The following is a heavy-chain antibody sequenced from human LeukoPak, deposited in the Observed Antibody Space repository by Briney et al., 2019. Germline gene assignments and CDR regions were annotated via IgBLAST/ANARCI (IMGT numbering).Heavy chain of an antibody. CDR2: INPSGGST. Sequence: ASVKVSCKASGYTFTSYYMHWVRQAPGQGLEWMGIINPSGGSTSYAQKFQGRVTMTRDTSTSTVYMELRSLRSDDTAVYYCARGCSGGSCYPYNWFDPWGQGTLVTVSS. CDR3: ARGCSGGSCYPYNWFDP. V-gene: IGHV1-46*01. CDR1: GYTFTSYY. D-gene: IGHD2-15*01. J-gene: IGHJ5*02.